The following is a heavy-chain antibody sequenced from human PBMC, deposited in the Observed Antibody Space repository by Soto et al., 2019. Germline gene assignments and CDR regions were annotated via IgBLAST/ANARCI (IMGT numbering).Heavy chain of an antibody. V-gene: IGHV4-31*03. CDR2: IYYSGST. D-gene: IGHD2-2*01. Sequence: SETLSLTCTVSGGSISSGGYCWSWIRQHPGKGLEWVGYIYYSGSTYYNPSLKSRVTISVDTSKNQFSLKLSSVTAADTAVYYCAREFIGYCSSTSCYGLWFDPWGQGTLVTVSS. CDR3: AREFIGYCSSTSCYGLWFDP. CDR1: GGSISSGGYC. J-gene: IGHJ5*02.